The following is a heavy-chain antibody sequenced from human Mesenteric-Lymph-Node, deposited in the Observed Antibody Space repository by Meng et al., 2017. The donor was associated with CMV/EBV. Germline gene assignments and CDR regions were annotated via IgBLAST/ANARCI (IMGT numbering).Heavy chain of an antibody. Sequence: SVKVSCKASGGTFSSYTISWVRQAPGQGLEWMGRIIPILGIANYAQKFQGRVTITADKSTSTAYMELSSLRSEDTAVYYCARSGNGYNHPIDYWGQGTLVTVSS. CDR2: IIPILGIA. J-gene: IGHJ4*02. D-gene: IGHD5-24*01. CDR3: ARSGNGYNHPIDY. V-gene: IGHV1-69*02. CDR1: GGTFSSYT.